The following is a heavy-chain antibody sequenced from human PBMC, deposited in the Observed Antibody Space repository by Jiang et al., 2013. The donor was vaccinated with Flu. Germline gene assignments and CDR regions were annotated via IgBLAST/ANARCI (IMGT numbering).Heavy chain of an antibody. V-gene: IGHV1-3*04. CDR2: INTGNGNT. CDR3: ARPLTFDLKAFDI. D-gene: IGHD2/OR15-2a*01. J-gene: IGHJ3*02. Sequence: HWVRQAPGQRLEWMGWINTGNGNTHYSQKFQGRVSITRDTSASTAYVELSSLRSEDTAVYYCARPLTFDLKAFDIWGQGTMLTVSS.